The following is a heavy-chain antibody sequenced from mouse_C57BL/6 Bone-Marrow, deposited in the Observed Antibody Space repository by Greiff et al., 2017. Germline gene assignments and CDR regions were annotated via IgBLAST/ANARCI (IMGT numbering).Heavy chain of an antibody. D-gene: IGHD3-3*01. V-gene: IGHV1-82*01. J-gene: IGHJ4*01. CDR2: IYPGDGDT. Sequence: QVQLQQSGPELVKPGASVKISCKASGYAFSSSWMNWVKQRPGKGLEWIGRIYPGDGDTNYNGKFKGKATLTVDKSSSTAYMQLSSLTSEDSAVYFCARKAVRPGAMDYWGQGTSVTVSS. CDR3: ARKAVRPGAMDY. CDR1: GYAFSSSW.